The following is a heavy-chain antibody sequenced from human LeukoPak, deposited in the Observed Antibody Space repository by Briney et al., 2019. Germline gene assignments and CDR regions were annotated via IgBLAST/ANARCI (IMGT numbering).Heavy chain of an antibody. CDR3: ARVGSIWFGEPYYFDY. V-gene: IGHV3-7*01. Sequence: GGSLRLSCAASGFTFSSYWMSWVRQAPGKGLEWVGQISQDGSEKYYVDSVRGRFTFSRDNAKNSLYLQMNSLRAEDTAVYYCARVGSIWFGEPYYFDYWGQGTLVTVSS. J-gene: IGHJ4*02. CDR2: ISQDGSEK. D-gene: IGHD3-10*01. CDR1: GFTFSSYW.